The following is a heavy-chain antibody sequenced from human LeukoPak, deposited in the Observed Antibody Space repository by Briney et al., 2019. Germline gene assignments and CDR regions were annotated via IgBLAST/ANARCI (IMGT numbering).Heavy chain of an antibody. CDR2: ISSSSSYI. CDR3: ARDCLGYYDFWSGYFPHNYYYYYMDV. J-gene: IGHJ6*03. D-gene: IGHD3-3*01. V-gene: IGHV3-21*01. CDR1: GFTFSSYS. Sequence: GGSLRLSRAASGFTFSSYSMNWVRQAPGKGLEWVSSISSSSSYIYYADSVKGRFTISRDNAKNSLYLQMNSLRAEDTAVYYCARDCLGYYDFWSGYFPHNYYYYYMDVWGKGTTVTVS.